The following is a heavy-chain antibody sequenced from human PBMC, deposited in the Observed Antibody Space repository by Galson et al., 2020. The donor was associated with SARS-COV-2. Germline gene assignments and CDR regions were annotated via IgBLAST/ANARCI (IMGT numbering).Heavy chain of an antibody. V-gene: IGHV3-30-3*01. D-gene: IGHD1-26*01. J-gene: IGHJ3*02. CDR3: ARAYSGSYFAAFDI. Sequence: PRWSLTLSCAASGFSFSSYAMHWVRHSPAKGLERVSVISYDGSNKFYADSVKGRFTIFRDNSKNTLYLQMNSLRAKDTAVYYCARAYSGSYFAAFDIWGQGTMDTVSS. CDR1: GFSFSSYA. CDR2: ISYDGSNK.